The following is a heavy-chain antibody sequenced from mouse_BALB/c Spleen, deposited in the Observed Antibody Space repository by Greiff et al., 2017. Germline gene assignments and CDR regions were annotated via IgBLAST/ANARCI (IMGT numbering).Heavy chain of an antibody. CDR1: GYSFTSYY. D-gene: IGHD2-1*01. CDR2: IDPFNGGT. V-gene: IGHV1S135*01. CDR3: ARSALYGNYEEWFAY. J-gene: IGHJ3*01. Sequence: VQLQQSGPELMKPGASVKISCKASGYSFTSYYMHWVKQSHGKSLEWIGYIDPFNGGTSYNQKFKGKATLTVDKSSSTAYMHLSSLTSEDSAVYYCARSALYGNYEEWFAYWGQGTLVTGSA.